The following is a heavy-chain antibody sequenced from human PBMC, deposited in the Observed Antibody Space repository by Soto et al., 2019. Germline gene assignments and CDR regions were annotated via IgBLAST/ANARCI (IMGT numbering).Heavy chain of an antibody. Sequence: EVQLVESGGGLVKPGGSLRLSCAASGFTFSSYSMNWVRQAPGKGLAWVSSISSSSSYIYYADSVKGRFTISRDNAKNSLYLHINSLRAEDTAVYYCARVGGIGSPSRGANYGMDVWGQGTTVTVSS. D-gene: IGHD6-6*01. CDR3: ARVGGIGSPSRGANYGMDV. CDR2: ISSSSSYI. CDR1: GFTFSSYS. J-gene: IGHJ6*02. V-gene: IGHV3-21*01.